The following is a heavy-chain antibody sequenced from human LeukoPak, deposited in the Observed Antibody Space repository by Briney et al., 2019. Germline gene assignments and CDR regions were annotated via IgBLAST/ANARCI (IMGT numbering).Heavy chain of an antibody. D-gene: IGHD6-19*01. V-gene: IGHV3-30*02. CDR1: AFSFSAYG. CDR2: MRPDGISK. Sequence: PGGSLRLSCAASAFSFSAYGVHWVRQGPGKGLEWVAFMRPDGISKYYADSVKGRFAVSRDSSKNVVYLQMYSLRADDTAVYYCAKDWPSDWCLDYWGQGTLSPSRQ. J-gene: IGHJ4*02. CDR3: AKDWPSDWCLDY.